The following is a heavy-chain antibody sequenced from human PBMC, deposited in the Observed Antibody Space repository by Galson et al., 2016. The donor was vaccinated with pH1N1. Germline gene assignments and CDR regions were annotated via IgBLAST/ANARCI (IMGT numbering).Heavy chain of an antibody. CDR2: IYHSGST. CDR3: ARENLDSSGYSYSFYYGVDV. V-gene: IGHV4-4*02. D-gene: IGHD3-22*01. Sequence: ETLSLTCAVSGGSISSGNWWSWVRQPPGKGLEWIGEIYHSGSTYSNPSLKSRLTMSVDKSKNQFSLKLTSVTAADTAVYYCARENLDSSGYSYSFYYGVDVSGQGTTVTVSS. CDR1: GGSISSGNW. J-gene: IGHJ6*02.